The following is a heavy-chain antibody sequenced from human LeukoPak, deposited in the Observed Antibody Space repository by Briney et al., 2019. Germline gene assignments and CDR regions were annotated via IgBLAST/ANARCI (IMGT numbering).Heavy chain of an antibody. D-gene: IGHD2-21*02. Sequence: ASVKVSCKASGGTFSSYAISWVRQAPGQGLEWMGGIIPIFGTANYAQKFQGRVTITADESTSTAYMELSSLRSEDTAVHYCARDFSPVVVTANDLYYYYHGMDVWGQGTTVTVSS. J-gene: IGHJ6*02. V-gene: IGHV1-69*13. CDR3: ARDFSPVVVTANDLYYYYHGMDV. CDR2: IIPIFGTA. CDR1: GGTFSSYA.